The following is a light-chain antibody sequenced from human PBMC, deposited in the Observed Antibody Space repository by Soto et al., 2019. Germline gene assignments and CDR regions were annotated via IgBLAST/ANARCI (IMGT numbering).Light chain of an antibody. J-gene: IGKJ4*01. CDR1: QTFSGW. CDR3: QQYDSFPLT. Sequence: DIHMTQSPSTLSASVGDRVTITCRASQTFSGWLAWYQQRPGKGPKLLLYKASTLESGVPSRFSGSGSGTEFTLTISSLQPDDFATYYCQQYDSFPLTFGGGPKVEIK. CDR2: KAS. V-gene: IGKV1-5*03.